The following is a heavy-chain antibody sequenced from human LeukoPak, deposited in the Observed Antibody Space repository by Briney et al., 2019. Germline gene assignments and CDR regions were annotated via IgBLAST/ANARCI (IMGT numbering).Heavy chain of an antibody. D-gene: IGHD2-8*01. V-gene: IGHV4-61*02. CDR2: IYTSGST. CDR3: ARDPGDCSNGVCYLFDY. Sequence: PSETLSLTCTASGGSISSGSYYWGWIRQPAGKGLEWIGRIYTSGSTNYNPSLKNRVTISVDTSKNQFSLKLSSVTAADTAVYYCARDPGDCSNGVCYLFDYWGQGTLVTVSS. CDR1: GGSISSGSYY. J-gene: IGHJ4*02.